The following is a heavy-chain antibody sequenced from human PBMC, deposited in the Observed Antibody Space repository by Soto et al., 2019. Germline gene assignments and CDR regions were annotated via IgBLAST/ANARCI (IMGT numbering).Heavy chain of an antibody. CDR1: SGSISSSNW. CDR2: IYHSGST. D-gene: IGHD2-2*01. J-gene: IGHJ4*02. CDR3: ARVRRYCSSTSCFGVYFDY. V-gene: IGHV4-4*02. Sequence: QVQLQESGPGLVKPSGTLSLTCAVSSGSISSSNWWSWVRQPPGKGLEWIGEIYHSGSTNYKPSLKSRVTISVDKSKNQFSLKLSSVTAADTAVYYCARVRRYCSSTSCFGVYFDYWGQGTLVTVSS.